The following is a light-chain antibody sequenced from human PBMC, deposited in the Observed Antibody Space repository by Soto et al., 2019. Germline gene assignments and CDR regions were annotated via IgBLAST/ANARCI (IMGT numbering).Light chain of an antibody. CDR3: CSYAGSPYV. Sequence: QSALTQPRSVSGSPGQSVTISCTGTSSDVGRYNYVSWYQHHPGKAPKLMIYDVSTRPSGVPDRFSGSKSSTTASLTISGLQAEDEADYYCCSYAGSPYVFGTGTKVTVL. V-gene: IGLV2-11*01. J-gene: IGLJ1*01. CDR1: SSDVGRYNY. CDR2: DVS.